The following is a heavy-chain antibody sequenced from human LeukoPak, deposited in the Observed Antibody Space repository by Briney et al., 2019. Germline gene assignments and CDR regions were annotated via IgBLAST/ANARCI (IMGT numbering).Heavy chain of an antibody. D-gene: IGHD6-19*01. Sequence: ASVKVSCRASGYTFTAHYIHWVRQAPGQGLEWMGWIDPNSGGTNYAQRFLGSVTMTGDTSINTAFMEVRRLRSDDTAVYYCARDPSNTSGRYIYFDSWSQGTLVTVSS. CDR3: ARDPSNTSGRYIYFDS. CDR2: IDPNSGGT. J-gene: IGHJ4*02. V-gene: IGHV1-2*02. CDR1: GYTFTAHY.